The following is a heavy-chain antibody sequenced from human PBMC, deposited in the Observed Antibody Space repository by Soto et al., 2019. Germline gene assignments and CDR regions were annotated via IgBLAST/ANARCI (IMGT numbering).Heavy chain of an antibody. CDR2: LHSDGSTT. J-gene: IGHJ6*02. Sequence: EVQLVESGGGLVQQGGSLRLSCAASGFILSSYWMHWDRQVPGKVLVCVSRLHSDGSTTTYSGSVKGRFTISRDNAKNPRYLQMNILCAEDTAVNYCARELPTILREGYYYSYGMDVWGQGATVTVSS. CDR1: GFILSSYW. D-gene: IGHD2-21*01. CDR3: ARELPTILREGYYYSYGMDV. V-gene: IGHV3-74*03.